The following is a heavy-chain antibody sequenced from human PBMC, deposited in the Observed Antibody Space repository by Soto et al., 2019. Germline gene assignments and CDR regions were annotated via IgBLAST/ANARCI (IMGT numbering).Heavy chain of an antibody. CDR3: AIEVRRSNQFDH. CDR1: GVTFSRQD. CDR2: FDLENGET. D-gene: IGHD3-10*01. V-gene: IGHV1-24*01. J-gene: IGHJ4*02. Sequence: ASVKVSCKASGVTFSRQDMRWVRQAPGQGLEWMGGFDLENGETIYAQRFQGRVTMTEESSADTPYMELSSLRSEDTAVYYCAIEVRRSNQFDHWGQGTMVTVSS.